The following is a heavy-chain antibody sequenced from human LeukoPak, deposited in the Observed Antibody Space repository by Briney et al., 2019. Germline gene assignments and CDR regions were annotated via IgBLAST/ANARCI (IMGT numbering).Heavy chain of an antibody. V-gene: IGHV3-30-3*01. Sequence: GGSLRLSCAASGFTFSSYAMHWVRQAPGKGLEWVAVISYDGSNKYYADSVKGRFTISRDNSKNTLYLQMNSLRAEDTAVYYCARGGPTQYSWFDYWGQGTLVTVSS. J-gene: IGHJ4*02. D-gene: IGHD2-21*01. CDR1: GFTFSSYA. CDR2: ISYDGSNK. CDR3: ARGGPTQYSWFDY.